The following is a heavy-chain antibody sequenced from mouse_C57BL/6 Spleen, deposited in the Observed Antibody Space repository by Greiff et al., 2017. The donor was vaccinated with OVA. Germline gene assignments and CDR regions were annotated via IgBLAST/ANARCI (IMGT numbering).Heavy chain of an antibody. J-gene: IGHJ2*01. CDR1: GFTFSSYG. V-gene: IGHV5-6*01. CDR2: ISSGGSYT. CDR3: ARPPGSSHYFDY. Sequence: EVQLVESGGDLVKPGGSLKLSCAASGFTFSSYGMSWVRQTPDKRLEWVATISSGGSYTYYPDSVKGRFTISRDNAKNTLYLQMSSLKSEDTAMYYCARPPGSSHYFDYWGQGTTLTVSS. D-gene: IGHD1-1*01.